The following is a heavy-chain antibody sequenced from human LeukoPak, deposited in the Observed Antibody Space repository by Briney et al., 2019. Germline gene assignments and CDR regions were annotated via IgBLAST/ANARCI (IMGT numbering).Heavy chain of an antibody. Sequence: GGSLRLACAVSGFTFSSNAMSWVRQAPGKGLELVSSISGSDGSSDGTTYYADSVKGRFTISRDNSKNTLYLQMNSLRAEDTAVYYCARVLSRDYGAPGGVYYYYYMDVWGKGTTVTVPS. CDR2: ISGSDGSSDGTT. J-gene: IGHJ6*03. D-gene: IGHD4-17*01. CDR3: ARVLSRDYGAPGGVYYYYYMDV. CDR1: GFTFSSNA. V-gene: IGHV3-23*01.